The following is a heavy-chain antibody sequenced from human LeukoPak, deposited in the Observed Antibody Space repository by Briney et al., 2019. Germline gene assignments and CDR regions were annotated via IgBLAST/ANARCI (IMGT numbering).Heavy chain of an antibody. CDR2: LSTSIRTI. Sequence: GRSLRLSCAASGFTLSSYSMNGVRQATGKGLEGVSYLSTSIRTIYYADSVKGRFTISRDNAKNSLYLQMNSLRDEDTAVYYCARELTLYYWGQGTMVTVSS. CDR3: ARELTLYY. CDR1: GFTLSSYS. V-gene: IGHV3-48*02. D-gene: IGHD1-14*01. J-gene: IGHJ4*02.